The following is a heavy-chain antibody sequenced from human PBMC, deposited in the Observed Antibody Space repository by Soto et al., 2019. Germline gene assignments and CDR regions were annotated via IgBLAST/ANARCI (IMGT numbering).Heavy chain of an antibody. V-gene: IGHV4-31*03. CDR3: GRGGAQDNYFGP. J-gene: IGHJ5*02. D-gene: IGHD3-16*01. CDR1: GGTVDSGGYY. CDR2: IFHSGST. Sequence: PSETLSLTCTVSGGTVDSGGYYWHWIRQHPGKGLEWIAYIFHSGSTHYNPSLRGRLTTSMDTSKSQFSLELSSVTAADTAVYYWGRGGAQDNYFGPWGQGTLVTVSS.